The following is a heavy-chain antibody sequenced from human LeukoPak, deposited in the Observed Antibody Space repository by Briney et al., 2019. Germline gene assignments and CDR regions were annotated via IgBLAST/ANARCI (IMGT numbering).Heavy chain of an antibody. V-gene: IGHV3-23*01. D-gene: IGHD5-12*01. CDR2: ISGGNT. J-gene: IGHJ4*02. CDR1: GFTFSSYA. Sequence: GGSLRLSCAASGFTFSSYAMSWVRQAPGKGLEWVSAISGGNTYYADSVKGRFTISRDISKITLYMQMSSLRAEDTAVYYCAKRLRGYSGYAPFDYWGQGTLVTVSS. CDR3: AKRLRGYSGYAPFDY.